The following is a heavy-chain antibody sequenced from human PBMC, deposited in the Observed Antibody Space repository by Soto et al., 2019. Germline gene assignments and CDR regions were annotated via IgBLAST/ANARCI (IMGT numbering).Heavy chain of an antibody. J-gene: IGHJ4*02. CDR2: INAGYGNT. CDR3: ARDTGDGTFDF. Sequence: RASVKVSCKASGYTFSSYAMHWVRQAPGQRLEWMGWINAGYGNTKSSQKFQDRVTISRDTSASTAYMELTSLRSEDTGVYYCARDTGDGTFDFRGQATLVTTSS. D-gene: IGHD2-8*02. CDR1: GYTFSSYA. V-gene: IGHV1-3*01.